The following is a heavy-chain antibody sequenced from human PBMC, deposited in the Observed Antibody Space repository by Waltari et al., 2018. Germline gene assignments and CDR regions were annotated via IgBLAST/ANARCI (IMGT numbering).Heavy chain of an antibody. D-gene: IGHD7-27*01. Sequence: EVQLVESGGGLVQPGGSLRLSCAASGFTFTKYWMHWVRQDAGKGLMWVAHINRDGRSTTYGDSVKGRFTITSDNARDTVYLQMTSLRAEDTAVYFCVTDDPGLGLDVWGQGTTVTVSS. CDR2: INRDGRST. V-gene: IGHV3-74*01. CDR1: GFTFTKYW. CDR3: VTDDPGLGLDV. J-gene: IGHJ6*02.